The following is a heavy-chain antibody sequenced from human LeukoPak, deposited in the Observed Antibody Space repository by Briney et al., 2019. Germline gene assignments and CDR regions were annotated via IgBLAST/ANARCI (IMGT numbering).Heavy chain of an antibody. J-gene: IGHJ5*02. CDR3: AKSGGVRFDP. V-gene: IGHV3-23*01. CDR1: GFTFSDYY. CDR2: ISGSGGSGGST. D-gene: IGHD3-16*01. Sequence: GGSLRLSCAASGFTFSDYYMSWIRQAPGKGLEWVSAISGSGGSGGSTYYADSVKGRFTISRDNSKNTLYLQMSSLRTDDTAVYYCAKSGGVRFDPWGQGTLVTVSS.